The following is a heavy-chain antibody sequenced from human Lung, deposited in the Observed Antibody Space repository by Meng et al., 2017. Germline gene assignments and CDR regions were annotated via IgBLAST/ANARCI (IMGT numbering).Heavy chain of an antibody. CDR1: GFTFTDHW. V-gene: IGHV3-74*01. D-gene: IGHD1-1*01. CDR2: INRDGTKP. Sequence: VQLVWSWGGVVPPGGSLGLSCAASGFTFTDHWMYWVRQGPGKGLVWVSRINRDGTKPTYADSVKGRFTISRDNAKNTLYLQMNNLRAEDTAFYYCTNDRLNHWGQGALVTVSS. J-gene: IGHJ1*01. CDR3: TNDRLNH.